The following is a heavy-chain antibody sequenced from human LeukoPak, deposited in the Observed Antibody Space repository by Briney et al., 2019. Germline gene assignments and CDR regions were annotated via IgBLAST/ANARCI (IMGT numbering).Heavy chain of an antibody. D-gene: IGHD6-13*01. V-gene: IGHV4-34*01. CDR1: GGSFSGYY. J-gene: IGHJ4*02. CDR3: ARDPGYSSSWGYFDY. CDR2: INHSGST. Sequence: SETLSLTCAAYGGSFSGYYWSWIRQPPGKGLEWIGEINHSGSTNYNPSLKSRVTISVDTSKNQFSLKLSSVTAADTAVYYCARDPGYSSSWGYFDYWGQGTLVTVSS.